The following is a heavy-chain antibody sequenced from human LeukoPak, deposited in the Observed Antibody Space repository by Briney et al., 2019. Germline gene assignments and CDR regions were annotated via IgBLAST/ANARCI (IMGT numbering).Heavy chain of an antibody. J-gene: IGHJ5*01. Sequence: PGGSLRLSCAASGFXFNSYAITWVRQAPGKGLQWLAAISPTSANIYHAASLKGRFTISRDNSMNTVYLQMNSLSAEDTAVYFCSRGCVVDMCYDSWGQGTLVTVSS. V-gene: IGHV3-23*01. CDR3: SRGCVVDMCYDS. D-gene: IGHD3-9*01. CDR1: GFXFNSYA. CDR2: ISPTSANI.